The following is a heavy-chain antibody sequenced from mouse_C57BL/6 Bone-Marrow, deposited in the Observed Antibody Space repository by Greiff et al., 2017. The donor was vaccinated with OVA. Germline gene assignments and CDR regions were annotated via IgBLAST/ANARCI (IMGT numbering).Heavy chain of an antibody. J-gene: IGHJ3*01. Sequence: VQLQQSGPVLVKPGASVKMSCKASGYTFTDYYMNWVKQSHGKSLEWIGVINPYNGGTSYNQKFKGKATLTVDKSSSTAYMELNNLTSEDSAVYYCTFDPAWFAYWGQGTLVTVSA. CDR1: GYTFTDYY. V-gene: IGHV1-19*01. CDR3: TFDPAWFAY. CDR2: INPYNGGT.